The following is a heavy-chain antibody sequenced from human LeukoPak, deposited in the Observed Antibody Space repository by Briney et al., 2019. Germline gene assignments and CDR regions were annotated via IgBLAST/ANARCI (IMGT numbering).Heavy chain of an antibody. J-gene: IGHJ5*02. CDR3: ARLPPEGNWFDP. Sequence: PSETLSLTCTVSGGSISSYYWSWIRQPAGKGQEWIGRIYTSGSTNYNPSLKSRVAMSVDTSKNQFSLKLSSVTAADTAVYYCARLPPEGNWFDPWGQGTLVTVSS. CDR2: IYTSGST. V-gene: IGHV4-4*07. CDR1: GGSISSYY.